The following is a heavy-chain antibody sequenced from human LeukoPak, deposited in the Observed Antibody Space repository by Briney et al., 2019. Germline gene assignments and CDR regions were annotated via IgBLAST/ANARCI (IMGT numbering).Heavy chain of an antibody. V-gene: IGHV1-18*01. D-gene: IGHD3-3*01. CDR3: ARDPATRSYYDFWSGRTHMDV. Sequence: KPGASVKVSCKASGYTFTSYGISWVRQAPGQGLEWMGWISAYNGNTNYAQKLQGRVTMTTDTSTSTAYMELRSLRSDDTAVYYCARDPATRSYYDFWSGRTHMDVWGKGTTVTVSS. CDR1: GYTFTSYG. CDR2: ISAYNGNT. J-gene: IGHJ6*03.